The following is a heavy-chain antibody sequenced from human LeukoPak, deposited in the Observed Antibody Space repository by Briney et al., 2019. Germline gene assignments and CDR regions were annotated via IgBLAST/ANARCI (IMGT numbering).Heavy chain of an antibody. Sequence: GGSLRLSCATSGFSFSRYEMNWVRQAPGEGLEWVAYIYSRSSTIYYADSMKGRFTISRDNAKNSLYLQMNSLRVRDTAIYYCAREEYQVLLDWGEGILVTVAS. CDR2: IYSRSSTI. CDR3: AREEYQVLLD. V-gene: IGHV3-48*03. CDR1: GFSFSRYE. J-gene: IGHJ4*02. D-gene: IGHD2/OR15-2a*01.